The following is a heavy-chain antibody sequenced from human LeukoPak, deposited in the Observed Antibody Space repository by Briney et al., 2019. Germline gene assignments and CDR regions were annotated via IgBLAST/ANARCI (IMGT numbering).Heavy chain of an antibody. CDR1: GFTFSSYW. CDR2: IKQDGSEK. V-gene: IGHV3-7*03. CDR3: TTDLRIGVVVVVAATFDY. J-gene: IGHJ4*02. Sequence: PGGSLRLSCAASGFTFSSYWMSWVRQAPGKGLEWVAHIKQDGSEKYYVDSVKGRFTISRDNAKNSLYLQMNSLRAEDTAVYYCTTDLRIGVVVVVAATFDYWGQGTLVTVSS. D-gene: IGHD2-15*01.